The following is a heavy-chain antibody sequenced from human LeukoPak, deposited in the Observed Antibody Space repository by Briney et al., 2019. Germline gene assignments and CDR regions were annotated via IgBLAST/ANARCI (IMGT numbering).Heavy chain of an antibody. V-gene: IGHV1-46*01. CDR1: GDTFTSYY. Sequence: ASVKVSCKASGDTFTSYYLHWVRQAPGHGLEWMGIINPSGASTSYAQRFQGRLTMTKDTSTSTVYMELSSLRSEDTAVYYCAAGIEAGGLGDYWGQGTLVTVPS. D-gene: IGHD6-13*01. CDR3: AAGIEAGGLGDY. J-gene: IGHJ4*02. CDR2: INPSGAST.